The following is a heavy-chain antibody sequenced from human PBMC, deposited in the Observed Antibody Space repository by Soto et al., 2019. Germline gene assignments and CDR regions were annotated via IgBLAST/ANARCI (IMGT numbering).Heavy chain of an antibody. Sequence: SETLSLTCTVSGGSISSGGYYWSWIRQHPGKGLEWIGYIYYSGSTYYNPSLKSRVTISVDTSKNQFSLKLSSVTAADTAVYYCARASGYGSGSRKVDYWGQGTLVTVSS. CDR2: IYYSGST. D-gene: IGHD3-10*01. J-gene: IGHJ4*02. CDR3: ARASGYGSGSRKVDY. CDR1: GGSISSGGYY. V-gene: IGHV4-31*03.